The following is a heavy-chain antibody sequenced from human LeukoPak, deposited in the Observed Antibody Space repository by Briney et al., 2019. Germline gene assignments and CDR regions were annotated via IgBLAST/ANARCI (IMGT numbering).Heavy chain of an antibody. CDR1: GFTFSSYS. CDR2: ISSSSNYI. CDR3: AELGITMIGGV. D-gene: IGHD3-10*02. Sequence: PGGSLRLSCAASGFTFSSYSMNWVRQAPGKGLEWVSSISSSSNYIYYADSVKGRFTIPRDNAKNSLYLQMNSLRAEDTAVYYCAELGITMIGGVWGKGTTVTISS. J-gene: IGHJ6*04. V-gene: IGHV3-21*01.